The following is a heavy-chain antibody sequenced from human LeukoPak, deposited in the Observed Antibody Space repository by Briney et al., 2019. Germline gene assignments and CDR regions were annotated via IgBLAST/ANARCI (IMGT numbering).Heavy chain of an antibody. Sequence: SETLSLTCAVSGYSISSSNWWGWIRQPPGKGLEWIGYIYYSGSTYYNPSLKSRVTMSVDTSKNQFSLKLSSVTAVDTAVYYCAKGAAAGTFIDHWGQGTLVTVSS. CDR1: GYSISSSNW. CDR3: AKGAAAGTFIDH. D-gene: IGHD6-13*01. J-gene: IGHJ4*02. CDR2: IYYSGST. V-gene: IGHV4-28*01.